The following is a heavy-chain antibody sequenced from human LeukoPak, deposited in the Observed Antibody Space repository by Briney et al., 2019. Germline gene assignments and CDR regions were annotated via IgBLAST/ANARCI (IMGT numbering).Heavy chain of an antibody. CDR2: IDHSGST. CDR3: ARGVYGMDV. CDR1: GGSFSGYY. Sequence: SETLSLTCAVYGGSFSGYYWSWIRQPPGKGLEWIGEIDHSGSTNYNPSLKSRVTISVDTSKNQFSLKLSSVTAADTAVYYCARGVYGMDVWGQGTTVTVSS. V-gene: IGHV4-34*01. J-gene: IGHJ6*02.